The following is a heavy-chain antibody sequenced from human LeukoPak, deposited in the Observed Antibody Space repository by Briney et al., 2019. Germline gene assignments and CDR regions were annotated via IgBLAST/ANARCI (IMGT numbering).Heavy chain of an antibody. Sequence: SETLSLTCVVYGGSFSGYHWSWLRPPPAKGLAWMGEINHSGSTNYNPSLESRVTISVDTSKNQFYLKLSSVTAADTAVYYCARDRGYDYVWGSYRPFDYWGQGTLVTVSS. D-gene: IGHD3-16*02. J-gene: IGHJ4*02. CDR2: INHSGST. V-gene: IGHV4-34*01. CDR3: ARDRGYDYVWGSYRPFDY. CDR1: GGSFSGYH.